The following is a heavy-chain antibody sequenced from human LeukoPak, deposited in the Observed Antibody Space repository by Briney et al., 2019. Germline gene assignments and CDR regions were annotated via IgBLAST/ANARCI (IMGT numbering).Heavy chain of an antibody. V-gene: IGHV3-48*03. D-gene: IGHD3-10*01. CDR1: GFSFSSYE. Sequence: GSLRLSCAASGFSFSSYEMNWVRQAPGKGLEWVSYISSSGSSIYNADSVKGRFTISRDNAKNSLYLQMNSLRAEDTAVYYCARGYYYGSGTLGPFDPWGQGTLVTVSS. CDR3: ARGYYYGSGTLGPFDP. CDR2: ISSSGSSI. J-gene: IGHJ5*02.